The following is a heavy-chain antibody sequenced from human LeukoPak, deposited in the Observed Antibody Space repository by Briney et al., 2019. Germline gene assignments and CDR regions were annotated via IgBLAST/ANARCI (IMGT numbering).Heavy chain of an antibody. V-gene: IGHV4-39*07. CDR3: ARAGITMIVTEFDY. CDR1: GGSISSSSYY. D-gene: IGHD3-22*01. Sequence: SETLSLTCTVSGGSISSSSYYWVWIRQPPGKGLEWIGSIYYSGSTYYNPSLKSRVTISVDTSKNQFSLKLSSVTAADTAVYYCARAGITMIVTEFDYWGQGTLVTVSS. J-gene: IGHJ4*02. CDR2: IYYSGST.